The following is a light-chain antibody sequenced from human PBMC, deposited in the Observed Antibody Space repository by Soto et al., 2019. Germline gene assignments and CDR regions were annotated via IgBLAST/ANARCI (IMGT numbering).Light chain of an antibody. CDR1: QSVSSSY. V-gene: IGKV3-20*01. Sequence: EIVLTQSPGTLSLSPGERATLFCRASQSVSSSYLAWYQQKPGQAPRLLIYGASSRATGIPNRFSGSGSGTDFTLTISRLEPEDFAVYYCQHYGGSPLTFGQGARLEIK. CDR2: GAS. CDR3: QHYGGSPLT. J-gene: IGKJ5*01.